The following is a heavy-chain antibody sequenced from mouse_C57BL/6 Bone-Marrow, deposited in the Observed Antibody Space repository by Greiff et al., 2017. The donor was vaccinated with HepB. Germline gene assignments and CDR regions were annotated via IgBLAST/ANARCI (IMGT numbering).Heavy chain of an antibody. V-gene: IGHV5-12*01. J-gene: IGHJ3*01. CDR1: GFTFSDYY. CDR3: ARPDDGYYVAWFAY. CDR2: ISNGGGST. Sequence: DVMLVESGGGLVQPGGSLKLSCAASGFTFSDYYMYWVRQTPEKRLEWVAYISNGGGSTYYPDTVKGRFTISRDNAKNTLYLQMSRLKSEDTAMYYCARPDDGYYVAWFAYWGQGTLVTVSA. D-gene: IGHD2-3*01.